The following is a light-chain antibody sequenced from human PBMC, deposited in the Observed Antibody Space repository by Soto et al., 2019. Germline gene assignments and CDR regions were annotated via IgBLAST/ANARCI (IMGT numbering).Light chain of an antibody. CDR3: QNYNLS. CDR1: QSISSNF. J-gene: IGKJ3*01. Sequence: EVVLTQSPDPRSLSVGERASLSCRASQSISSNFLAWYQQKPGQAPRLLIYSASTRATGVPDRFSGSGSGTHFTLTITRLEPEDFAIYICQNYNLSFGPGTKVDIK. V-gene: IGKV3-20*01. CDR2: SAS.